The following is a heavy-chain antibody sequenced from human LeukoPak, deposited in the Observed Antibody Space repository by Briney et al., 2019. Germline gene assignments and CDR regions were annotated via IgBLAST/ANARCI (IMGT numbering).Heavy chain of an antibody. V-gene: IGHV4-34*01. J-gene: IGHJ6*02. CDR3: ATGILTGYYSMDV. D-gene: IGHD3-9*01. Sequence: SETLSLTCAVYGGSFSGYYWSWIRQPPGKGLEWIGEINHSGSTNYNPSLKSRVTISVDTSKNQFSLKLSSVTAADTAVYYCATGILTGYYSMDVWGQGTTVTVSS. CDR2: INHSGST. CDR1: GGSFSGYY.